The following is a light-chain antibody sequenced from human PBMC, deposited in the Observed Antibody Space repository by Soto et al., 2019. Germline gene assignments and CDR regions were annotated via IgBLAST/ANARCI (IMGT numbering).Light chain of an antibody. J-gene: IGLJ3*02. Sequence: QSVLTQPPSASGSPGQSVTISCTGTSSDVGGYNYVYWYQQHPGKAPKLMIYEVSKRPSGVPDRFSGSKSGNTASLTVSGLQAEDEDDYYCSSYAGSNNLVFGGGTKLTVL. CDR3: SSYAGSNNLV. CDR2: EVS. CDR1: SSDVGGYNY. V-gene: IGLV2-8*01.